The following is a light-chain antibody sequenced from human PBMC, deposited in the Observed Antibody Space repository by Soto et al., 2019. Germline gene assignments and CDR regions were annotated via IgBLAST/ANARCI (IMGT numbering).Light chain of an antibody. V-gene: IGKV1-13*02. J-gene: IGKJ3*01. CDR1: QGISSA. CDR3: QQFNSYPA. Sequence: IQLTQSPSSLSASVGDRVTITCRASQGISSALAWYQQKPGKAPKLLIYDASSLESGVPSRCSGSGSGTDFTLTISSLQPEDFATYYCQQFNSYPAFGPGTKVDIK. CDR2: DAS.